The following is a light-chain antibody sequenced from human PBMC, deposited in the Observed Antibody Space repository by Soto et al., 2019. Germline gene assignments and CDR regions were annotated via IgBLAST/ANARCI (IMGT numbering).Light chain of an antibody. Sequence: QSALTQPPSASGSPGQSVTISCTGTSSDVGEYNYVSWYQQYPGKAPKLMIYEVSKRPSGVPDRFSGSKSGNTASLTVSGLQAEDEADYYCSSYAGSNNWVFGGGTKLTVL. CDR2: EVS. CDR1: SSDVGEYNY. CDR3: SSYAGSNNWV. V-gene: IGLV2-8*01. J-gene: IGLJ3*02.